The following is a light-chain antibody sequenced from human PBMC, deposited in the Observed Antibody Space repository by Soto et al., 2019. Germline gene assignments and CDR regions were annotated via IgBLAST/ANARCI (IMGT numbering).Light chain of an antibody. J-gene: IGLJ3*02. V-gene: IGLV4-60*02. CDR3: ETWDSNTRV. CDR2: LESSGSY. CDR1: SGHSSYI. Sequence: QLVLTQSSSASASLGSSVKLTCTLSSGHSSYIIAWHQQQPGKAPRYLMKLESSGSYNKGSGVPDRFSGSSSGADRYLTISNPQFEGEADYYCETWDSNTRVFGGGTKLTVL.